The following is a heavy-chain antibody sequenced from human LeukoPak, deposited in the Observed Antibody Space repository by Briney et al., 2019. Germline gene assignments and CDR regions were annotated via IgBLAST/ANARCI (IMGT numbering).Heavy chain of an antibody. Sequence: GGSLRLSCAASGFTFSSYAMHWVRQAPGKGLEWVAVVSYDGSNKYYADSVKGRFTISRDNSKNTLYLQMSSLRAEDTAVYYCARENYCSSTSCYGDRAYYYGMDVWGQGTTVTVSS. V-gene: IGHV3-30-3*01. D-gene: IGHD2-2*01. CDR2: VSYDGSNK. CDR1: GFTFSSYA. J-gene: IGHJ6*02. CDR3: ARENYCSSTSCYGDRAYYYGMDV.